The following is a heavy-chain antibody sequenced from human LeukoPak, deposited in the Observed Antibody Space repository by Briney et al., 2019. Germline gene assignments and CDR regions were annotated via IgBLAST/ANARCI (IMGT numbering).Heavy chain of an antibody. J-gene: IGHJ4*02. CDR3: AKDQDQWELLYDY. CDR2: ISSSSTTI. D-gene: IGHD1-26*01. Sequence: GGSLRLSCAASGFTFSSYSMMWVRQAPGKGLEWVSYISSSSTTIHYADSVKGRFTISRDNSKNTLYLQMNSLRAEDTAVYYCAKDQDQWELLYDYWGQGTLVTVSS. CDR1: GFTFSSYS. V-gene: IGHV3-48*01.